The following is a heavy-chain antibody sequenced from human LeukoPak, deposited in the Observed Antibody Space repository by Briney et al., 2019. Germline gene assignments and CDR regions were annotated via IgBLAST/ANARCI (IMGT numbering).Heavy chain of an antibody. CDR2: INHSGST. V-gene: IGHV4-34*01. CDR3: AVGYCSSTSCARPFDY. Sequence: PSETLSLTCAVYGGSFSGYYWSWIRQPPGKGLEWIGEINHSGSTNYNPSLKSRVTISVDTSKNQFSLKLSSVTAADTAVYYCAVGYCSSTSCARPFDYWGQGTLVTVSS. J-gene: IGHJ4*02. CDR1: GGSFSGYY. D-gene: IGHD2-2*01.